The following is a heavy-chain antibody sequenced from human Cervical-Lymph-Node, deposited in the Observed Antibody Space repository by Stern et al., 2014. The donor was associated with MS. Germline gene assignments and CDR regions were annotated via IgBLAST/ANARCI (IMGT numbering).Heavy chain of an antibody. J-gene: IGHJ4*02. Sequence: QVQLVQSGAEVKKPGASVKVSCKASGYTLTAYYMHWVRQAPGPGLEWMGWINPSSGGTNYAQKFQGRVTMTRDTSISTAYMGLSSLTSDDTAVYYCVRDASRYSSSWYFDSWGQGTLVTVSS. D-gene: IGHD6-13*01. CDR3: VRDASRYSSSWYFDS. CDR1: GYTLTAYY. CDR2: INPSSGGT. V-gene: IGHV1-2*02.